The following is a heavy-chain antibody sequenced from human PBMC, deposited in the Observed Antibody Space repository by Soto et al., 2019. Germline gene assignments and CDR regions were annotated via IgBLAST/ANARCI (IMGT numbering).Heavy chain of an antibody. CDR1: GFTFDDYA. CDR2: ISWDGGST. D-gene: IGHD6-6*01. Sequence: GGSLRLSCAASGFTFDDYAMHWVRQAPGKGLEWVSLISWDGGSTYYADSVKGRFTISRDNSENSLYLQMNSLRAEDTALYYCAKEYSSSPLYYYYGMDVWGQGTTVTVSS. CDR3: AKEYSSSPLYYYYGMDV. V-gene: IGHV3-43D*03. J-gene: IGHJ6*02.